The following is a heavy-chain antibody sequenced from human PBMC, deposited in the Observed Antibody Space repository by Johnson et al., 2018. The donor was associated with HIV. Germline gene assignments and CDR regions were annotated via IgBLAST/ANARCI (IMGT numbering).Heavy chain of an antibody. Sequence: VQLVESGGGLVKPGGSLRLSCAASGFTFSDYYMSWIRQAPGKGLEWVSYISSSGSTIYYADSVKGRFTISRDNSKKTLFLQMDSLKVEDTAVYYCAKVPSSSWTSRPIWGQGTMVTVSS. CDR1: GFTFSDYY. CDR2: ISSSGSTI. D-gene: IGHD6-13*01. CDR3: AKVPSSSWTSRPI. J-gene: IGHJ3*02. V-gene: IGHV3-11*01.